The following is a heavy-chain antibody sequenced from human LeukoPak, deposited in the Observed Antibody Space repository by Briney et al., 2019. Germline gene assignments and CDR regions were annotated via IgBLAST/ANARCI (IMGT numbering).Heavy chain of an antibody. D-gene: IGHD3-9*01. V-gene: IGHV4-59*08. CDR3: AILYDILTGYPRG. Sequence: SETLSLTCTVSGGSISSYYWSWIRQPPGKGLEWIGYIYYSGSTNYNPSLKSRVTILVDTSKNQFSLKLSSVTAADTAVYYCAILYDILTGYPRGWGQGTMVTVSS. CDR2: IYYSGST. J-gene: IGHJ3*01. CDR1: GGSISSYY.